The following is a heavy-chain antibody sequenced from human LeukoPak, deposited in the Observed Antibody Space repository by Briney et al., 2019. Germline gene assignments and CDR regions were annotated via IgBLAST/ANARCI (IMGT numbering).Heavy chain of an antibody. V-gene: IGHV3-74*01. D-gene: IGHD4-11*01. Sequence: GGSLRLSCAASGFTFSSYWMHWVRQAPGKGLVWVSRINGDGTSTDYADSVKGRFSISRDNAKNTLYLQMNSLRSEDTAVYYCAKEPHSDYSAHTDSFDIWGQGTMVTVSS. J-gene: IGHJ3*02. CDR3: AKEPHSDYSAHTDSFDI. CDR2: INGDGTST. CDR1: GFTFSSYW.